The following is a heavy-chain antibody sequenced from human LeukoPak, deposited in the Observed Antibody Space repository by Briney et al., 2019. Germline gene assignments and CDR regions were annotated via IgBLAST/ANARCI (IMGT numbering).Heavy chain of an antibody. CDR1: GGSISSGDYY. CDR3: ARGTCSSTSCYSNPGEQQLVY. D-gene: IGHD2-2*01. J-gene: IGHJ4*02. CDR2: IYYSGST. V-gene: IGHV4-30-4*01. Sequence: SQTLSLTCTVSGGSISSGDYYWSWIRQPPGKGLEWIGYIYYSGSTYYNPSLKSRVTISVDTSKNQFSLKLSSVTAADTAVYYCARGTCSSTSCYSNPGEQQLVYWGQGTLVTVSS.